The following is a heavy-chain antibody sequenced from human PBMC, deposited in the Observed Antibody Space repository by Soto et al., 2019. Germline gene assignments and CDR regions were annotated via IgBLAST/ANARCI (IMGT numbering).Heavy chain of an antibody. CDR2: ISGSGGSI. D-gene: IGHD3-22*01. Sequence: EVQLLESGGGLVQPGGSLRLSCAASGFTFSSYAMSWVRQAPGRGLEWVSAISGSGGSIYYADSVKGRFTISRDNSKNTLYLQMNSQRPEDTAVYYCAKDFGGYGYYDSSGYDYWGQGTLVTVSS. CDR3: AKDFGGYGYYDSSGYDY. V-gene: IGHV3-23*01. CDR1: GFTFSSYA. J-gene: IGHJ4*02.